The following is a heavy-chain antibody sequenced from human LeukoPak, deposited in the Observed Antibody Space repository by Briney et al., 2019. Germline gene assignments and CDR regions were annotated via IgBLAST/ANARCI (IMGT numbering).Heavy chain of an antibody. CDR2: IKGDGSTT. J-gene: IGHJ4*02. D-gene: IGHD4-17*01. V-gene: IGHV3-74*01. Sequence: GGSLRLSCAASGFTFSTYWMHWVRQAPGKGLVWVSRIKGDGSTTIYADTVKGRFTISRDNSKNTLYLQTSSLRAEDTGVYYCVRASTTVPTLLDYRGQGTLVTVSS. CDR1: GFTFSTYW. CDR3: VRASTTVPTLLDY.